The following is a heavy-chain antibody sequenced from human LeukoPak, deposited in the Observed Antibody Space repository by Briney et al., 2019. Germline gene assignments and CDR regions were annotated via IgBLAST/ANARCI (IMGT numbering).Heavy chain of an antibody. CDR1: GFTVSSNY. CDR3: ARVQGHTMVREYYFDY. CDR2: IYGGGST. J-gene: IGHJ4*02. D-gene: IGHD3-10*01. Sequence: GGSLRLSCAASGFTVSSNYMSWVRQAPGKGLEWVSVIYGGGSTYFADSVKGRFTISRDNSKNTLYLQMNSLRAEDTAVYYCARVQGHTMVREYYFDYWGQGTLVTVSS. V-gene: IGHV3-53*01.